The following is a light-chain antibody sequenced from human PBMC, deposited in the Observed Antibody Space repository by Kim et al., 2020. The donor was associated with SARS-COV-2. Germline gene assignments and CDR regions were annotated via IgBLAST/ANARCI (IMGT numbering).Light chain of an antibody. V-gene: IGLV2-14*04. Sequence: SITISCTGTRSDVGGYNYVSWYQQHPGKAPKLMIYDVNKRPSGVSNRFSGSKSGNTASLTISGLQAEDEADYYCSSYTSSSTLGVVFGGGTQLTVL. CDR2: DVN. CDR3: SSYTSSSTLGVV. J-gene: IGLJ2*01. CDR1: RSDVGGYNY.